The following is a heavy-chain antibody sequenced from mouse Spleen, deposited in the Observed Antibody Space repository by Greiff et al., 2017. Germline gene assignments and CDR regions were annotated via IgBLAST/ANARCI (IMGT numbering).Heavy chain of an antibody. CDR3: ARRGIYRYDVNYYAMDY. D-gene: IGHD2-14*01. V-gene: IGHV2-2*01. J-gene: IGHJ4*01. CDR1: GFSLTSYG. CDR2: IWSGGST. Sequence: QVQLQQSGPGLVQPSQSLSITCTVSGFSLTSYGVHWVRQSPGKGLEWLGVIWSGGSTDYNAAFISRLSISKDNSKSQVFFKMNSLQADDTAIYYCARRGIYRYDVNYYAMDYWGQGTSVTVSS.